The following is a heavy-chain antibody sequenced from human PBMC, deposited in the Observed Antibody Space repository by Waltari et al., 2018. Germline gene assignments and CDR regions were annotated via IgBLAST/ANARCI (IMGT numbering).Heavy chain of an antibody. CDR1: GGTFSSYA. D-gene: IGHD1-26*01. CDR3: ASNEYSGSYDAFDI. V-gene: IGHV1-69*08. CDR2: VIPILGTA. J-gene: IGHJ3*02. Sequence: QVQLVQSGAAVQKPGSSVKVSCKASGGTFSSYAISWVRQAPGQGLEWMGRVIPILGTANYAQKFQCRGTMTADKSTSTAYMELSSLRSEDTAVYYCASNEYSGSYDAFDIWGQGTMVTVSS.